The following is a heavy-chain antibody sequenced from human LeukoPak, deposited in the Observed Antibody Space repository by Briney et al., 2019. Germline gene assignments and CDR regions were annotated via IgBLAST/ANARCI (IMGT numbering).Heavy chain of an antibody. CDR3: AKDGTVEMSYYFDY. V-gene: IGHV3-23*01. CDR1: GFTFSSYA. D-gene: IGHD1-26*01. J-gene: IGHJ4*02. CDR2: ISGSGGST. Sequence: GGSLRLFCAASGFTFSSYAMSWVRQAPGKGLEWVSAISGSGGSTYYADSVKGRFTISRDNSKNTLYLQMNSLRAEDTAVYYCAKDGTVEMSYYFDYWGQGTLVTVSS.